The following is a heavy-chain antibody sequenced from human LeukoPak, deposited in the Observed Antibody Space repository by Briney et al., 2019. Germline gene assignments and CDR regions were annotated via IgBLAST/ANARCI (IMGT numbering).Heavy chain of an antibody. V-gene: IGHV3-23*01. CDR2: IRRIGGST. D-gene: IGHD1-1*01. J-gene: IGHJ4*02. CDR1: GFIFSNYA. CDR3: AKDFVGTGNFRGGDY. Sequence: GGSLRLSCAASGFIFSNYALAWVRQAPGKGLEWVSGIRRIGGSTHYADSVKGRFTISRDNSKNILYLQMNSLRAEDTALYYCAKDFVGTGNFRGGDYWGQGTLVTVSS.